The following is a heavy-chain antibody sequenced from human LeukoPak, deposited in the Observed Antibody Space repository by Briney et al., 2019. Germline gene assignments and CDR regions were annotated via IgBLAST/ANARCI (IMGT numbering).Heavy chain of an antibody. CDR3: ARGPIIDIVIIPAADDYYYMDV. Sequence: ASVTVSCKASGYTFRSYGISWVRQAPGQGLEWMGWISAYNGNTNSAQKIQGRVTMTTDTSTSTAYMELRSLRSDDTAVYYCARGPIIDIVIIPAADDYYYMDVWGKGTTVTVSS. V-gene: IGHV1-18*01. D-gene: IGHD2-2*01. CDR2: ISAYNGNT. CDR1: GYTFRSYG. J-gene: IGHJ6*03.